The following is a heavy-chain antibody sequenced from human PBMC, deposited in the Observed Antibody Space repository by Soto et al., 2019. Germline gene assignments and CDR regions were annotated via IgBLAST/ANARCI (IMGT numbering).Heavy chain of an antibody. CDR3: ARWYSSGWYGWLDP. V-gene: IGHV4-61*01. CDR2: IYYSGST. CDR1: GGSITSSSYY. D-gene: IGHD6-19*01. J-gene: IGHJ5*02. Sequence: PSETLSLTCTVSGGSITSSSYYWSWFRQPPGKGLEWIGYIYYSGSTNYNPSLKSRVTISVDTSKKQFSLKLSSVTAADTAVYYCARWYSSGWYGWLDPWGQGTLVTVSS.